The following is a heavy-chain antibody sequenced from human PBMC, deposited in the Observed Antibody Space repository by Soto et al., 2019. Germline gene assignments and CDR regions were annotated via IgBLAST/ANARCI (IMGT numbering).Heavy chain of an antibody. D-gene: IGHD2-15*01. Sequence: KPSETLSLTCTVSGGSISSGDYYWSWIRQPPGKGLEWIGYIYYSGSTYYNPSLKSRVTISVDTSKNQFSLKLSSVTAADTAVYFCARVRVNMVVATPYAPYFDYWGQGALVTVSS. CDR3: ARVRVNMVVATPYAPYFDY. J-gene: IGHJ4*02. CDR1: GGSISSGDYY. V-gene: IGHV4-30-4*01. CDR2: IYYSGST.